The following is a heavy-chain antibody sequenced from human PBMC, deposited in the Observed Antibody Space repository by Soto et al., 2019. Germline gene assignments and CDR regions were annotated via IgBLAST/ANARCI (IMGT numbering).Heavy chain of an antibody. D-gene: IGHD1-26*01. CDR2: ITGSGDSA. J-gene: IGHJ6*03. V-gene: IGHV3-23*01. Sequence: EVQLLESGGGLVQPGASLRLSCAASGFTFNNYAISWVRQAPGKGLEWVSTITGSGDSAYYADSVKGRFIISRDNSKNTLYMQMHSLGAEDSAIYYCAKGRGTNYYYHMDVWGGGTTVTVSS. CDR1: GFTFNNYA. CDR3: AKGRGTNYYYHMDV.